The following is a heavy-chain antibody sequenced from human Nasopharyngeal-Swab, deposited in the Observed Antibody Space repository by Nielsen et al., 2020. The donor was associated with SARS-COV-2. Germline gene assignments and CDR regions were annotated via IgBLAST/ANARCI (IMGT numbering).Heavy chain of an antibody. J-gene: IGHJ4*02. Sequence: PGKGLEWIGYIYYSGSTNYNPSLKSRVTISVDTSKNQFSLKLSSVTAADTAVYYCVRGDGRSHEFDYWGQGTLVTVSS. CDR2: IYYSGST. CDR3: VRGDGRSHEFDY. V-gene: IGHV4-59*13. D-gene: IGHD5-24*01.